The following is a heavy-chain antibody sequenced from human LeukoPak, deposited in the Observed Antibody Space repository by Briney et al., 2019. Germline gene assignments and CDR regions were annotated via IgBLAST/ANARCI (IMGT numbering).Heavy chain of an antibody. D-gene: IGHD7-27*01. V-gene: IGHV4-34*01. CDR3: ATRKLGNDY. J-gene: IGHJ4*02. CDR2: INHSGST. Sequence: SETLSLTCAVYGGSFSGYCWSWIRQPPGKGLEWIGEINHSGSTNYNPSLKSRVTISVDKSKNQFSLKLYSVTAADTAVYYCATRKLGNDYWGQGTLVTVSS. CDR1: GGSFSGYC.